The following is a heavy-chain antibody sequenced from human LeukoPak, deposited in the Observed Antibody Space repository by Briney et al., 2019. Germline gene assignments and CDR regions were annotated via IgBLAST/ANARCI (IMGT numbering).Heavy chain of an antibody. CDR2: LFSSGTT. Sequence: SETLSLTCTVSGGSFSSGDYSWNWIRQPAGQGLEWIGRLFSSGTTNYNPSLKSRVTISVDTSKNQFSLRLTSVTAADTAVYYCARLRIGSSGYIDYWGQGTLVTVFS. J-gene: IGHJ4*02. D-gene: IGHD3-22*01. CDR3: ARLRIGSSGYIDY. V-gene: IGHV4-61*02. CDR1: GGSFSSGDYS.